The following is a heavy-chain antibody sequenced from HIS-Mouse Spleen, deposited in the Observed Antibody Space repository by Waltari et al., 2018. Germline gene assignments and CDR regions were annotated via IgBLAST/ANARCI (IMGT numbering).Heavy chain of an antibody. V-gene: IGHV3-11*01. CDR2: ISSSGSTI. CDR3: ARDYLTRRGIYSSSWYFHFDY. Sequence: QVQLVESGGGLVKPGGSLRLSCAASGFTFSDYYISWIRQAPGKGLEWVSYISSSGSTIYYADSVKGRFTISRDNAKNSLYLQMNSLRAEDTAVYYCARDYLTRRGIYSSSWYFHFDYWGQGTLVTVSS. D-gene: IGHD6-13*01. J-gene: IGHJ4*02. CDR1: GFTFSDYY.